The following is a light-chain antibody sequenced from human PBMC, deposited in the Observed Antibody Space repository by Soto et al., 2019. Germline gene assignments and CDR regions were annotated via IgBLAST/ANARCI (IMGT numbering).Light chain of an antibody. Sequence: QSVLTQPPSVSGAPGQRVTISCTGSSSNIVAIYDVHWYQQLPGTAPKLLIYGNTKRPSGVPDRFSGSKSGTSASLAITGLQAEDEADYYCQSYDSSLSGWVFGGGTKLTVL. CDR2: GNT. V-gene: IGLV1-40*01. J-gene: IGLJ3*02. CDR3: QSYDSSLSGWV. CDR1: SSNIVAIYD.